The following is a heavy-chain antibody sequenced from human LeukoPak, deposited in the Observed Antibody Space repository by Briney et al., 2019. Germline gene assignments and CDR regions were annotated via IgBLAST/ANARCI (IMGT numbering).Heavy chain of an antibody. D-gene: IGHD2-2*01. V-gene: IGHV4-4*07. CDR3: ARGVIVVVPAATYNWFDP. CDR2: IYTSGST. J-gene: IGHJ5*02. Sequence: SETLSLTCTVSGGSISSYYWSWIRQPAGKGLEWIGRIYTSGSTNYNPSLKSRVTMSVDTSKNQFSLKLSSVTAADTAVYYCARGVIVVVPAATYNWFDPWGQGTLVTVSS. CDR1: GGSISSYY.